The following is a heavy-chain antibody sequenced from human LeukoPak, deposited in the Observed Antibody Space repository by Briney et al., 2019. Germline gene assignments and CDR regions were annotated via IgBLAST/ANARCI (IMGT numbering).Heavy chain of an antibody. CDR1: GFTFSSYS. CDR2: ISSSSSYI. V-gene: IGHV3-21*05. J-gene: IGHJ5*02. Sequence: GGSLRLSCAASGFTFSSYSMNWVRQAPGKGLEWVSYISSSSSYIYYADSVKGRFTISRDNAKNSLYLQMNSLRAEDTAVYYCARDRGMAFDPWGQGTLVTVSS. D-gene: IGHD3-10*01. CDR3: ARDRGMAFDP.